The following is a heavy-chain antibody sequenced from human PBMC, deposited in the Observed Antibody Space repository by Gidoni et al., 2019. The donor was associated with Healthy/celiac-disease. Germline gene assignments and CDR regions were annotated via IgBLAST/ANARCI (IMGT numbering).Heavy chain of an antibody. CDR1: GYTFTSYG. CDR2: ISAYNGNK. V-gene: IGHV1-18*01. J-gene: IGHJ3*02. Sequence: QVQLVQSGAEVKKPGASVKVSCKASGYTFTSYGISWVRQAPGQGLEWMGWISAYNGNKNYAQKLQGRVTMTTDTSTSTAYMELRSLRSDDTAVYYCARAGEEYYYDSSGYYSSDAFDIWGQGTMVTVSS. D-gene: IGHD3-22*01. CDR3: ARAGEEYYYDSSGYYSSDAFDI.